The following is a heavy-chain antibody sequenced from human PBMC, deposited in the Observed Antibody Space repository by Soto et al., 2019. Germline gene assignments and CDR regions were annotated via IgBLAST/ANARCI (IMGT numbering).Heavy chain of an antibody. CDR3: ARVLIAGVTTD. CDR1: GGSFSGYY. V-gene: IGHV4-34*01. D-gene: IGHD5-18*01. J-gene: IGHJ4*02. CDR2: SNHVGRT. Sequence: QVQLQQWGAGLLKPSETLSLTCAVYGGSFSGYYWSWIRQPPGKGLEWIGESNHVGRTNYNPSLQRRLTMSVDPSKKQASLRITAVPAADTAVYYCARVLIAGVTTDWGQGTLVIVSS.